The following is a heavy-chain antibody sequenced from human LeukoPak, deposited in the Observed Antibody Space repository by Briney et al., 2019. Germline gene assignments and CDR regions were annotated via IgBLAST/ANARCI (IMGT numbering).Heavy chain of an antibody. D-gene: IGHD6-19*01. J-gene: IGHJ4*02. CDR2: IYYSGST. CDR1: GGSFSSGSYY. V-gene: IGHV4-61*01. Sequence: SETLSLTCTVSGGSFSSGSYYWSWIRQPPGKGLEWIGYIYYSGSTNYNPSLKSRVTISVDTSKNQFSLKLSSVTAADTAVYYCASLRGYSSGWYRDYWGQGTLVTVSS. CDR3: ASLRGYSSGWYRDY.